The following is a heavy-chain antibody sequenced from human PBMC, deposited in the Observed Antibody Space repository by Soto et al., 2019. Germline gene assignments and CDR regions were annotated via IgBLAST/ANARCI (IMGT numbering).Heavy chain of an antibody. CDR3: ATLPYYYYYMDV. CDR1: GFTFSSYS. V-gene: IGHV3-48*01. J-gene: IGHJ6*03. Sequence: EVQLVESGGGLVQPGGSLRLSCAASGFTFSSYSMNWVRQAPGKGLEWVSYISSSSSTIYYADSVKGRFTISRDNAKNSLYLQMNSLRAEYTAVYYCATLPYYYYYMDVWGKGTTVTVSS. CDR2: ISSSSSTI.